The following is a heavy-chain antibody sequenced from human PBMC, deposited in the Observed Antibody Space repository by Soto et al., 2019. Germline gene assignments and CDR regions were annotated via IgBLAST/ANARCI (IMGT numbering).Heavy chain of an antibody. V-gene: IGHV3-30*18. Sequence: RLSCAASGFTFSSYGMQWVRQAPGKGLEWVAVISYDGSNKYYADSVKGRFTISRDNSKNTLYLQMNSLRAEDTAVYYCAKEAAIAVAGTPFDYWGQGTLVTVYS. J-gene: IGHJ4*02. CDR1: GFTFSSYG. CDR2: ISYDGSNK. CDR3: AKEAAIAVAGTPFDY. D-gene: IGHD6-19*01.